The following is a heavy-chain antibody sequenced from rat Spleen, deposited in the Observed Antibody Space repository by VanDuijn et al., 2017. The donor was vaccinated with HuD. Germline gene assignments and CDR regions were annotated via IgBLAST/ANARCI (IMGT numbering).Heavy chain of an antibody. Sequence: QVQLKESGPGLVQPSQTLSLTCTVSGFSLISSSVSWIRQPPGKGLEWMGVIWNTGGTRYNSALKSRLSISKDTSKSQIFLKMNSLQPEDTGTYYCARLEGITSDWFAYWGQGTLVTVSS. D-gene: IGHD1-4*01. CDR1: GFSLISSS. CDR3: ARLEGITSDWFAY. V-gene: IGHV2-41*01. J-gene: IGHJ3*01. CDR2: IWNTGGT.